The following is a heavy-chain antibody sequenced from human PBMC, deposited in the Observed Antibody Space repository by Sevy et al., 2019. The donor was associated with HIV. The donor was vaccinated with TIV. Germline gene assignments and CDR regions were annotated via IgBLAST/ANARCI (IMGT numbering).Heavy chain of an antibody. J-gene: IGHJ4*02. V-gene: IGHV3-15*01. D-gene: IGHD3-9*01. CDR2: IKSKIDGATR. Sequence: GGSLRLSCAASGFTFSNAWMSWVRQAPGKGLEWVGRIKSKIDGATRDLAAPVKGRITISRDDSRNTLYPQMNSLKTEDTGVYYCATGLGKSDFDYWGQGTLVTVSS. CDR3: ATGLGKSDFDY. CDR1: GFTFSNAW.